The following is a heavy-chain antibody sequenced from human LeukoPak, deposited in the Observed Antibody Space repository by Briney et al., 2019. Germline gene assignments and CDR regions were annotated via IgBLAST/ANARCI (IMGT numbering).Heavy chain of an antibody. J-gene: IGHJ5*02. CDR2: IYYSGST. CDR1: GGSNNSYY. CDR3: ARSRSGSYSGFDP. Sequence: SETLSLTCTVSGGSNNSYYWSWIRQPPGKGLEWIGYIYYSGSTNYNPSLKSRVTMSVDTSKNQFSLNLSSVTAADTAVYYCARSRSGSYSGFDPWGQGTLVTVSS. V-gene: IGHV4-59*01. D-gene: IGHD1-26*01.